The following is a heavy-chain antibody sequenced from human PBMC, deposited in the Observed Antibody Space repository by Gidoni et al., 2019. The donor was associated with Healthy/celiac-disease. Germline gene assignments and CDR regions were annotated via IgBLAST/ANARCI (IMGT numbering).Heavy chain of an antibody. Sequence: QVLLVESGGGVVQPGRSLRLSCAASGFTFSSYAMHWVRQAPGKGLEWVAVISYDGRNKYYADYVKGRFTISRDNSKNTLYLQMNSLRAEDTAVYYCARGLKGIVGAVFDYWGQGTLVTVSS. CDR1: GFTFSSYA. CDR2: ISYDGRNK. J-gene: IGHJ4*02. D-gene: IGHD1-26*01. V-gene: IGHV3-30*04. CDR3: ARGLKGIVGAVFDY.